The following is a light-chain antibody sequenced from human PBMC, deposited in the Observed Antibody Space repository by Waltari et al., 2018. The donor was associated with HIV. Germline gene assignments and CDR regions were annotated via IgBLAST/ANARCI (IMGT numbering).Light chain of an antibody. CDR2: QIN. J-gene: IGLJ2*01. V-gene: IGLV2-14*03. CDR3: SSFTSDATGL. Sequence: QSALTQPASVSGSPGQAVNISCTGTSSDVGGYNYVSWYQQHPGKVPKFLIFQINNRASGVSSRFDGSKAGNTATLTISGLQAEDEADYYCSSFTSDATGLFGGGTKLTV. CDR1: SSDVGGYNY.